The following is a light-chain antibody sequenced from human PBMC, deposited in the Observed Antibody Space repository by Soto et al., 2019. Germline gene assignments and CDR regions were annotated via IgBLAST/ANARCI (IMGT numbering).Light chain of an antibody. Sequence: EIVLTQSPATLSLSAGERATLSCRAGQSFSSYLSWYQQKPGQAPRLLLYDASHRAAGIPARFSGSGFGTDFSLTISSLEPEDAAVYYCQQRSNWPPITFGQGTRLEIK. J-gene: IGKJ5*01. CDR1: QSFSSY. CDR2: DAS. V-gene: IGKV3-11*01. CDR3: QQRSNWPPIT.